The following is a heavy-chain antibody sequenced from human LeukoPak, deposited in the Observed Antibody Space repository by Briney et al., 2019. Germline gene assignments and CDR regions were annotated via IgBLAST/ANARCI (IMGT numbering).Heavy chain of an antibody. D-gene: IGHD2-2*01. CDR3: ARGLGYCGSTSCSFDY. CDR2: INHSGNT. CDR1: GGSISSYY. J-gene: IGHJ4*02. Sequence: PSETLSLTCTVSGGSISSYYWSWIRQPPGKGLEWIGEINHSGNTNYNPSLKSRVTISVDTSKNQFSLQLSSVTAADTAVYYCARGLGYCGSTSCSFDYWGQGTLVTASS. V-gene: IGHV4-34*01.